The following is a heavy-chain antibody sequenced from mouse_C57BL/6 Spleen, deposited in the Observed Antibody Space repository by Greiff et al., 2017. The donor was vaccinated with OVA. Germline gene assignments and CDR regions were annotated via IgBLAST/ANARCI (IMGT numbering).Heavy chain of an antibody. CDR1: GYTFTDYY. CDR2: INPNNGGT. Sequence: EVQLQQSGPELVKPGASVKISCKASGYTFTDYYMNWVKQSHGKSLEWIGDINPNNGGTSYNQKCKGKATLTVDKSSSTAYMELRSLTSEDSAVYYCARSGLQGFDYWGQGTTLTVSS. D-gene: IGHD3-3*01. V-gene: IGHV1-26*01. CDR3: ARSGLQGFDY. J-gene: IGHJ2*01.